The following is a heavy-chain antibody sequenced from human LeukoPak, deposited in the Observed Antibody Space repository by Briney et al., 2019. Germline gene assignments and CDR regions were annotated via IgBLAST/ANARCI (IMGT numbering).Heavy chain of an antibody. Sequence: ASVKVSCTASGYTFTSYAMHWVRQAPGQRLEWMGWINAGNGNTKYSQKFQGRVTITRDTSASTAYMELSSLRSEVTAVYYCARDELVLYNWFDPWGQGTLVTVSS. CDR3: ARDELVLYNWFDP. CDR1: GYTFTSYA. V-gene: IGHV1-3*01. CDR2: INAGNGNT. J-gene: IGHJ5*02. D-gene: IGHD4/OR15-4a*01.